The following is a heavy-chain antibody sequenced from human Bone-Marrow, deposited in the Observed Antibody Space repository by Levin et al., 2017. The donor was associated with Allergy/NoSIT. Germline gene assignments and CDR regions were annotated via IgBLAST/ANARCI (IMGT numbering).Heavy chain of an antibody. CDR2: IYHSGST. J-gene: IGHJ4*02. V-gene: IGHV4-38-2*02. Sequence: SCAVSGYSISSGYYWGWIRQPPGKGLEWIGSIYHSGSTYYNPSLKSRVTISVDTSKNQFSLKLSSVTAADTAVYYCAREARIAAAGTEGDYWGQGTLVTVSS. CDR3: AREARIAAAGTEGDY. CDR1: GYSISSGYY. D-gene: IGHD6-13*01.